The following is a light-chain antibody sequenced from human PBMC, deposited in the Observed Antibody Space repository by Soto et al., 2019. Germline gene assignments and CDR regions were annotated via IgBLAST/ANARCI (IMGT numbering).Light chain of an antibody. CDR1: QSVSSN. J-gene: IGKJ1*01. V-gene: IGKV3-15*01. CDR3: QQYNNWPPWT. Sequence: EIVMTQSPATRSVSPGERATLSCRASQSVSSNLAWYQQKPGQAPRLLIYGASTRATGIPARFSGSGSGTEFTITISSLQSEDFAVYYCQQYNNWPPWTFGQGTKVEIK. CDR2: GAS.